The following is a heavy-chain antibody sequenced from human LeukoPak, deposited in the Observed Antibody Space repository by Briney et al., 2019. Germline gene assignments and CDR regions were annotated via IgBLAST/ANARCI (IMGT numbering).Heavy chain of an antibody. CDR1: GYTFTSYY. CDR2: TNPSGGST. CDR3: ARDHEYYYGSGSYYPGGCDY. V-gene: IGHV1-46*01. D-gene: IGHD3-10*01. Sequence: GASVKVSCKASGYTFTSYYMHWVRQAPGQGIEWMGITNPSGGSTSYAQKFQGRVTMTRDTSTSTVYMEQSSLRSEDTAVYYCARDHEYYYGSGSYYPGGCDYWGQGTLVTVSS. J-gene: IGHJ4*02.